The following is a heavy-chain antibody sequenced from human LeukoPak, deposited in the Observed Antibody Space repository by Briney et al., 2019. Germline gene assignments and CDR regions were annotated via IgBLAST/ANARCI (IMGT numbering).Heavy chain of an antibody. CDR2: ISSRSTNI. CDR3: ARDAQWLVPEGYFYYMDV. CDR1: GFTFSRYS. Sequence: GGSLRLSCAGSGFTFSRYSMNWFRQAPGKGLERVSSISSRSTNIFYADSVKGRFTISRDNATNSLYLQMNSLGAEDTAVYYCARDAQWLVPEGYFYYMDVWGKGTTVTVSS. D-gene: IGHD6-19*01. V-gene: IGHV3-21*01. J-gene: IGHJ6*03.